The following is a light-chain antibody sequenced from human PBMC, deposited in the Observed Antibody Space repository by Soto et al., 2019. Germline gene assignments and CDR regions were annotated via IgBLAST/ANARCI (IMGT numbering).Light chain of an antibody. V-gene: IGKV3-15*01. CDR1: QSVSSY. Sequence: EIEMTQSPATLSVSPGEGATLSCRASQSVSSYLAWYQQKPGQAPRLLIYGASTRAAGIPARFSGSGSGTEFTLTISSLQSEDFAAYYCQQYNHSPSITFGQGTRLEIK. CDR3: QQYNHSPSIT. CDR2: GAS. J-gene: IGKJ5*01.